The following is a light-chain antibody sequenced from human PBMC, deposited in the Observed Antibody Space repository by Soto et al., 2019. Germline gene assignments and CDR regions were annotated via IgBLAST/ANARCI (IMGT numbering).Light chain of an antibody. J-gene: IGKJ1*01. V-gene: IGKV3-15*01. CDR3: QPYNKWPRT. CDR1: QSISSS. CDR2: GAS. Sequence: EIVMTQSPATLSVSPGARATLSCRASQSISSSLAWYQHKPGQAPGLLIYGASTRANDVPAKFSGSGSGAEFTLTISSLQSEDFAVYYCQPYNKWPRTFGQGTKVEIK.